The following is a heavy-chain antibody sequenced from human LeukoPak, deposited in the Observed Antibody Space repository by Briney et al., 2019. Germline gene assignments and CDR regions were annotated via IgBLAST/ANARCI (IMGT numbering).Heavy chain of an antibody. V-gene: IGHV1-24*01. J-gene: IGHJ6*03. CDR1: GYTLTELS. Sequence: ASVKVSCKVSGYTLTELSMHWVRRAPGEGLEWMGGFDPEDGETIYAQKFQGRVTMTEDTSTDTAYMELSSLRSEDTAVYYCATNRGFGELPDYYYYMDVWGKGTTVTVSS. D-gene: IGHD3-10*01. CDR2: FDPEDGET. CDR3: ATNRGFGELPDYYYYMDV.